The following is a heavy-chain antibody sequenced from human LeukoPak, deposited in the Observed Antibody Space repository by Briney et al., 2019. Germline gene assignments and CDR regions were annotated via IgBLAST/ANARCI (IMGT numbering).Heavy chain of an antibody. CDR1: GFTFSSSA. CDR2: ISYDGSSK. Sequence: PGESLRLSCAASGFTFSSSAMHWVRQAPGKGLEWVTVISYDGSSKYYADSVKGRFTISRDNSKNTLFLQMNSLRAEDTAIYYCARVGEKWLRLDPLDYWGQGTLVTVSS. D-gene: IGHD5-12*01. CDR3: ARVGEKWLRLDPLDY. V-gene: IGHV3-30*01. J-gene: IGHJ4*02.